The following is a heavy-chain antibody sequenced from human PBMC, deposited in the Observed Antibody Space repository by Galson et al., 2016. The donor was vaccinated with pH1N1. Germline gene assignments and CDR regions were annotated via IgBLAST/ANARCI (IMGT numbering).Heavy chain of an antibody. J-gene: IGHJ5*02. D-gene: IGHD1-26*01. CDR3: ARERGGATVHGWFDP. CDR1: GGTFRKDA. CDR2: IIPIFGTT. Sequence: SVKVSCKASGGTFRKDAVSWVRQAPGQGLEWMGGIIPIFGTTNYAHKFRGRVTMTTDESTTTVYMELSRLRFEDTAVYYCARERGGATVHGWFDPWGQGGLVTVSS. V-gene: IGHV1-69*05.